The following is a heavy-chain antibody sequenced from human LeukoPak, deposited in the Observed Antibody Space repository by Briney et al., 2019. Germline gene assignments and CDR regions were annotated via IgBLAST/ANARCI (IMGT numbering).Heavy chain of an antibody. CDR3: ARLYDSGYDPPWYFDY. V-gene: IGHV4-59*08. CDR1: GGSISSYY. Sequence: SETLALTFTVSGGSISSYYWSLIRQPPGKGLELVGYIYYSGSTNYNPSFKSRVTISVDTSKNQFSLKLSSVTAADTAVYYCARLYDSGYDPPWYFDYWGQGTLVTVSS. J-gene: IGHJ4*02. CDR2: IYYSGST. D-gene: IGHD5-12*01.